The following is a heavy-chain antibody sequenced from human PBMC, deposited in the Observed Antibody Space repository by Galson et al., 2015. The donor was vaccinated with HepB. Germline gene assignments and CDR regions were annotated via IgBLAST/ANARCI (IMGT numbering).Heavy chain of an antibody. CDR1: GYSFTSYW. J-gene: IGHJ4*02. V-gene: IGHV5-51*01. Sequence: QSGAEVKKPGESLRISCKGSGYSFTSYWISWVRQMPGKGLEWMGIIYPGDSDTRYSPSFQGQVTISADKSISTAYLQWSSLKASDTAMYYCAKAVMVRGVIITYYFDYWGQGTLVTVSS. CDR2: IYPGDSDT. CDR3: AKAVMVRGVIITYYFDY. D-gene: IGHD3-10*01.